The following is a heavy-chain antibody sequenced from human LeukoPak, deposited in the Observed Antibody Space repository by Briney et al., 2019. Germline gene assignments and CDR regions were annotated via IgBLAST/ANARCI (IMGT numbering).Heavy chain of an antibody. D-gene: IGHD2-15*01. CDR1: GFTFSSYA. V-gene: IGHV3-30*04. Sequence: GGSLRLSCAASGFTFSSYAIHWVRQAPGKGLEWVAVISYDGSKKYYTDSVKGRFTISRDNSKNSLYLQMNSLRTEDTALYYCAKALTVPYCSGGSCYSNPAALEFDYWGQGTLVTVSS. J-gene: IGHJ4*02. CDR2: ISYDGSKK. CDR3: AKALTVPYCSGGSCYSNPAALEFDY.